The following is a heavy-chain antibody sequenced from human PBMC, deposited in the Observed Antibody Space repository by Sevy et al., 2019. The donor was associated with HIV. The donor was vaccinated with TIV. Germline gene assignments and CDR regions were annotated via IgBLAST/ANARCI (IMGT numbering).Heavy chain of an antibody. CDR3: ARRGLSTVYDAFDI. D-gene: IGHD4-17*01. J-gene: IGHJ3*02. Sequence: GGSLRLSCVASGFTFSDYLMNWVRQSPGKGLEWVASISGSSNYIYYAYSLKVRVTISRDNAKNSLYLQLNGLRAEDTAVFYCARRGLSTVYDAFDIWGQGTMVTVSS. V-gene: IGHV3-21*01. CDR2: ISGSSNYI. CDR1: GFTFSDYL.